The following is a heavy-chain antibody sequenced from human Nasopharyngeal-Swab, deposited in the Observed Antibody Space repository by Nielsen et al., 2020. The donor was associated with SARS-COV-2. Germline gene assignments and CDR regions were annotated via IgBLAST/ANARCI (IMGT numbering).Heavy chain of an antibody. CDR1: GFTFSSYS. CDR3: ARDLLSSWRAIGNWYFDL. D-gene: IGHD6-13*01. CDR2: IAQDGSES. V-gene: IGHV3-7*01. J-gene: IGHJ2*01. Sequence: GGSLRLSCAASGFTFSSYSMNWVRQAPGKGLEWVANIAQDGSESHYVDSVKGRFTISRDNAWNSLYLQMNSLTAEDTAAYYCARDLLSSWRAIGNWYFDLWGRGTLVTVSS.